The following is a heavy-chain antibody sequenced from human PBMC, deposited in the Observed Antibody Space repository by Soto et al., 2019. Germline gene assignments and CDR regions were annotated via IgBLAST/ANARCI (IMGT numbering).Heavy chain of an antibody. J-gene: IGHJ4*02. CDR1: GFTVSNNY. CDR2: IYSGGYT. D-gene: IGHD3-10*01. V-gene: IGHV3-53*01. Sequence: EVQLVESGGGLIQPGGSLRLSCAVSGFTVSNNYMSWVRQAPGKGLEGVSVIYSGGYTAYGDSVKGRFTISRDNSKNTLYPQTNGPRPRARALCFGAADPGGGGYWGQGTLVTVSS. CDR3: AADPGGGGY.